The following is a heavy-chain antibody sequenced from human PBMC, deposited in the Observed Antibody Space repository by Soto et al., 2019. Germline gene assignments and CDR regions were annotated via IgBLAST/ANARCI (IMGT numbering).Heavy chain of an antibody. V-gene: IGHV1-8*01. Sequence: QVQLVRSGAEVKKPGASVKVSCKASGYTFTSYDINWVRQATGQGLEWMGWMNPNSGNTGYAQKFQGRVTMTRNTSISTAYMELSSLRSEDTAVYYCARETAMVDYYYYGMDVWGQGTTVTVSS. CDR2: MNPNSGNT. CDR1: GYTFTSYD. CDR3: ARETAMVDYYYYGMDV. D-gene: IGHD5-18*01. J-gene: IGHJ6*02.